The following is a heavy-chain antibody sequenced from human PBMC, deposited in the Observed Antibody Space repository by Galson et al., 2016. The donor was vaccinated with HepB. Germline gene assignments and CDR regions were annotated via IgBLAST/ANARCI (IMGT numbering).Heavy chain of an antibody. V-gene: IGHV3-30*18. Sequence: SLRLSCAASGFTFSRFAMHWVRQAPGKGLEWVALISYDGRNAYYADSIKGRFTISRDNSKSTVYLQMNSLRAEDTAVYYCAKDNFDWSYYYYGMDVWDQGTTVTVSS. CDR1: GFTFSRFA. CDR2: ISYDGRNA. D-gene: IGHD3-9*01. CDR3: AKDNFDWSYYYYGMDV. J-gene: IGHJ6*02.